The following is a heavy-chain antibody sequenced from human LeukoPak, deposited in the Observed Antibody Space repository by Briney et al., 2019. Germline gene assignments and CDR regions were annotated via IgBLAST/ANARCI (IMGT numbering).Heavy chain of an antibody. CDR1: GGSFSGYY. J-gene: IGHJ3*02. D-gene: IGHD2-21*01. CDR2: INHSGST. Sequence: SETLSLTCAVYGGSFSGYYWSWIRQPPGKGLEWIGEINHSGSTNYNPSLKSRVTISADKSKNQFSLKLTSVTAADTAVYYCARRSYNAFDIWGQGTMVTVSS. V-gene: IGHV4-34*01. CDR3: ARRSYNAFDI.